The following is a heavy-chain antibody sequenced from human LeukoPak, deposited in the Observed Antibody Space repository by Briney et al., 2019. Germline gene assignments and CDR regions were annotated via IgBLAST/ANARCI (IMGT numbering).Heavy chain of an antibody. J-gene: IGHJ5*02. Sequence: PSETLTLTCTVSGCSVSSGSYYWSWIRQPPGKGLEWIGNIYYSGITNYNPALKSRVTISVDPSKNQYCLELRSVSAADTAVYYCARGSRNWFDPWGQGTLVTVPS. CDR2: IYYSGIT. CDR3: ARGSRNWFDP. CDR1: GCSVSSGSYY. V-gene: IGHV4-61*01.